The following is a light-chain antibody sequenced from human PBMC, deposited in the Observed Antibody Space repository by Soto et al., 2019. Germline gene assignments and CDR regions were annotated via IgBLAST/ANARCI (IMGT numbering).Light chain of an antibody. V-gene: IGLV2-14*01. CDR3: SSYTSSSTLSLYV. CDR1: SSDVGGYNY. J-gene: IGLJ1*01. CDR2: DVS. Sequence: QSALTQPASVYGSPGQWITISCTGTSSDVGGYNYVSWYQQHPGKAPKLMIYDVSNRPSGVSNRFSGSKSGNTASLTISGLQAEDEADYYCSSYTSSSTLSLYVFGTGTKVTVL.